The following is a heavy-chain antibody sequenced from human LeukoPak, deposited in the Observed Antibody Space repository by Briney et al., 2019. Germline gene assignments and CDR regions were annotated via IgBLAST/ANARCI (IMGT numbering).Heavy chain of an antibody. CDR1: GGSISSSSYY. CDR3: ARDLGYSNYRRGVVDY. J-gene: IGHJ4*02. Sequence: SETLSLTCTVSGGSISSSSYYWGWIRQPPGKGLEWIGSIYYSGSTYYNPSLKSRVTISVDTSKNQFSLKLSSVTAADTAVYYWARDLGYSNYRRGVVDYWGQGTLVTVSS. V-gene: IGHV4-39*07. CDR2: IYYSGST. D-gene: IGHD4-11*01.